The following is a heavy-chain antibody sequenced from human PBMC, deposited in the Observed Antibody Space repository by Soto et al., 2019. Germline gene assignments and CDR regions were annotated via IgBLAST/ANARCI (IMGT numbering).Heavy chain of an antibody. D-gene: IGHD2-8*02. CDR2: ISWKSASI. J-gene: IGHJ6*02. V-gene: IGHV3-9*01. CDR1: RFTFDDYA. Sequence: EVQLVESGGGLVQPGRSLRLSCVASRFTFDDYAMFWVRQAPRKGLEWVSGISWKSASIGYADSVKGRFTISRDNAKNSLYLQMNSLRAEDTALYYCAKSTGGTANGMDVWGQGTTVTVSS. CDR3: AKSTGGTANGMDV.